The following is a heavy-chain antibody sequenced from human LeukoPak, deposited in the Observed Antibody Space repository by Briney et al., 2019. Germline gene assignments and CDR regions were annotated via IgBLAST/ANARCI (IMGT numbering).Heavy chain of an antibody. V-gene: IGHV4-59*12. CDR1: GDSISNAY. J-gene: IGHJ5*01. CDR3: ARYTAVPSPYKWFDS. D-gene: IGHD4-11*01. CDR2: IYYSGII. Sequence: PSETLSLTCTVSGDSISNAYWSWIRQPPGKALEWIGYIYYSGIIKYNPSLKSRATISVDTSQNQFSLKLSSVTAADTAVYYCARYTAVPSPYKWFDSWGQGILVTVSS.